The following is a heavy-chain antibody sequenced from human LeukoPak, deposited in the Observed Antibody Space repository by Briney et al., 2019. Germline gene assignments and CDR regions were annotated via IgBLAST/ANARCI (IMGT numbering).Heavy chain of an antibody. Sequence: TSVKVSCKASGFTFTSSAMQWVRQARGQRLEWIGWIVVGSGNTNYAQKFQERVTITRDMSTSTAYMELSSLRSEDTAVYYCAAVPSHSSSWPFDYWGQGTLVTVSS. CDR1: GFTFTSSA. V-gene: IGHV1-58*02. D-gene: IGHD6-13*01. CDR2: IVVGSGNT. J-gene: IGHJ4*02. CDR3: AAVPSHSSSWPFDY.